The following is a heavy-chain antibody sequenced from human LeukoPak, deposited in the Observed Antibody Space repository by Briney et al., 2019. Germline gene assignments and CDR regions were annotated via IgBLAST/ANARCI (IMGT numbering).Heavy chain of an antibody. CDR1: GFTFSSYS. CDR3: ARSDNWGRDYYYYMDV. Sequence: GSLRLSCAASGFTFSSYSMNWVRQAPGRGLGWVSYISSSSSTIYYADSVKGRFTISRDSSKNTLYLQMNSLRAEDTAVYYCARSDNWGRDYYYYMDVWGKGTTVTVSS. J-gene: IGHJ6*03. CDR2: ISSSSSTI. V-gene: IGHV3-48*01. D-gene: IGHD7-27*01.